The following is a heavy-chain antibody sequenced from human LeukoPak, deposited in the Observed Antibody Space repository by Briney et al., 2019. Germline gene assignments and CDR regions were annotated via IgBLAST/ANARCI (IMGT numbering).Heavy chain of an antibody. V-gene: IGHV3-48*01. D-gene: IGHD3-10*01. J-gene: IGHJ4*02. CDR3: ARDLGTMVRGVIPRNRGFDY. Sequence: GGSLRLSCAASGFTFSSYSMNWVRQAPGKGLEWVSYISSSSSTIYYADSVKGRFTISRDNAKNSLYLQMNSLRAEDTAVYYCARDLGTMVRGVIPRNRGFDYWGQGTLVTVSS. CDR2: ISSSSSTI. CDR1: GFTFSSYS.